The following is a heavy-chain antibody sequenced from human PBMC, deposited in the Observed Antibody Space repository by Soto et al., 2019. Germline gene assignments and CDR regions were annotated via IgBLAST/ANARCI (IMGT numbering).Heavy chain of an antibody. CDR2: IYWDDDK. V-gene: IGHV2-5*02. J-gene: IGHJ4*02. CDR1: GFSLSTSGVG. CDR3: AHSLIPNWGSRGAFDY. Sequence: QITLKESGPTLVKPTQTLTLTCTFSGFSLSTSGVGVGWIRQPPGKALEWLALIYWDDDKRYSPSLKSRLTSTPATSKSQVVLTMPNMDPVDTATYYCAHSLIPNWGSRGAFDYWGQGTLVTVSS. D-gene: IGHD7-27*01.